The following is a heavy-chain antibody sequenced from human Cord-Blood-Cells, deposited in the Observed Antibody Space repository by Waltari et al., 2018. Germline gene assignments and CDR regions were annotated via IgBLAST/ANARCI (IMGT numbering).Heavy chain of an antibody. CDR3: ASGPKSYWYFDL. V-gene: IGHV3-53*01. CDR1: GFTVSSKY. CDR2: IYSGGST. J-gene: IGHJ2*01. Sequence: EVQLVESGGGLIQPGGSLRLSCAASGFTVSSKYMSWVRQAPGKGVEVVSVIYSGGSTYYADSVKGRFTISRDNSKNTLYLQMNSLRAEDTAVYYCASGPKSYWYFDLWGRGTLVTVSS.